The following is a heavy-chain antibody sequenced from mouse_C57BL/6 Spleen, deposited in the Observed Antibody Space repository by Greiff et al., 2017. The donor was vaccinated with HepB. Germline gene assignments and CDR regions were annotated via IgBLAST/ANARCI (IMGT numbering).Heavy chain of an antibody. CDR1: GYTFTSYG. D-gene: IGHD1-1*01. Sequence: QVHVKQSGAELARPGASVKLSCKASGYTFTSYGISWVKQRTGQGLEWIGEIYPRSGNTYYNEKFKGKATLTADKSSSTAYMELRSLTSEDSAVYFCARRIVYYGSSYYAMDYWGQGTSVTVSS. CDR2: IYPRSGNT. J-gene: IGHJ4*01. CDR3: ARRIVYYGSSYYAMDY. V-gene: IGHV1-81*01.